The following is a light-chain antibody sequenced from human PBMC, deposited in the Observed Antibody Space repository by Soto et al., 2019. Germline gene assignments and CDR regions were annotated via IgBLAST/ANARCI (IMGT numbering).Light chain of an antibody. CDR1: STDFGHNH. CDR2: DVS. Sequence: QPVLTQPASVSGSPGQSITISCAGTSTDFGHNHVSWFQQHPGKAPKLMIYDVSSRPSGVSNRFSGSKSDNTASLTISGLQAEDEADYYCSSYTTTSTWVFGGGTKLTVL. V-gene: IGLV2-14*01. CDR3: SSYTTTSTWV. J-gene: IGLJ3*02.